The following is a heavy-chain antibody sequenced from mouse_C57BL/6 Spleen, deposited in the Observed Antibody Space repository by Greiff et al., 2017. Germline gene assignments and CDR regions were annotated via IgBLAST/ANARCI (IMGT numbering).Heavy chain of an antibody. Sequence: QVQLQQSGPELVKPGASVKISCKASGYAFSSSWMNWVKQRPGKGLEWIGRIYPGDGDTNYNGKFKSKATLTVDTSSSTAYMQLSSLTSEDSAVYYCASHGRGFAYWGQGTLVTVSA. CDR2: IYPGDGDT. J-gene: IGHJ3*01. V-gene: IGHV1-82*01. CDR1: GYAFSSSW. CDR3: ASHGRGFAY. D-gene: IGHD1-1*01.